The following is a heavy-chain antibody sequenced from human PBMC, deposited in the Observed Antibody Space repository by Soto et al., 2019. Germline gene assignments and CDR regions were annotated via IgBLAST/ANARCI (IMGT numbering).Heavy chain of an antibody. CDR1: GFTVSSNY. CDR3: ARGSGRYYYYGMDV. J-gene: IGHJ6*02. Sequence: EVQLVETGGGLIQPGGSLRLSCAASGFTVSSNYMSWVRQAPGKGLEWVSVIYSGGSTYYADSVKGRFTISRDNSKNKLYLQMNSLRAEDTAVYYCARGSGRYYYYGMDVWGQGTTVTVSS. V-gene: IGHV3-53*02. CDR2: IYSGGST.